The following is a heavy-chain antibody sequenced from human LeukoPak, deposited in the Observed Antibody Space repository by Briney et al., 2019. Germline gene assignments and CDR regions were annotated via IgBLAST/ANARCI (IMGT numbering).Heavy chain of an antibody. D-gene: IGHD4-17*01. CDR2: VSGSGIST. V-gene: IGHV3-23*01. Sequence: WIRQAPGKGLEWVSAVSGSGISTHYADSVKGRFTISRDNSKNTLYLQMNSLRAEDTAVYYCAKDQGYGDYYPDFDYWGQGTLVTVSS. J-gene: IGHJ4*02. CDR3: AKDQGYGDYYPDFDY.